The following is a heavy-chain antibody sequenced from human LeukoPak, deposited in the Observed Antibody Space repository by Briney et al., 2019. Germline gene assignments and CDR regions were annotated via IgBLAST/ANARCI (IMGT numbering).Heavy chain of an antibody. CDR2: IIPIFGTA. V-gene: IGHV1-69*06. CDR1: GGTFSSYA. Sequence: ASVKVSCKASGGTFSSYAISWVRQAPGQGLEWMGGIIPIFGTANYAQKFQGRVTITADKSTSTAYMELSSLRSEDTAVYYCATGTYGSGSYYLPGYYYYYMDVWGKGTTVTVSS. D-gene: IGHD3-10*01. CDR3: ATGTYGSGSYYLPGYYYYYMDV. J-gene: IGHJ6*03.